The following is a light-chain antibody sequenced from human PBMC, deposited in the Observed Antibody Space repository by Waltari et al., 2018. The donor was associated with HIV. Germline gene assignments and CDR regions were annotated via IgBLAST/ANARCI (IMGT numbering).Light chain of an antibody. Sequence: DIQLTPSPSSLSASVGDRVTIACRASQSLGTSLNSYQQKPGKAPKLLFSAATSLQGGVPSRFSGRAAGTDFTLTISSLQPEDYATYYCQQSYSSPLSFGPGTKVDVK. CDR3: QQSYSSPLS. J-gene: IGKJ3*01. CDR1: QSLGTS. V-gene: IGKV1-39*01. CDR2: AAT.